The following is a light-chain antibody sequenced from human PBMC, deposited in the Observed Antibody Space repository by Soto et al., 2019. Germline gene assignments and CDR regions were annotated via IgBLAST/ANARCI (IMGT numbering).Light chain of an antibody. Sequence: QSVLTQPPSASGTPGQTITISCSGSTSNVGDNALNWYQQLPGTAPKLVIYNSNQRPSGVPVRFSGSKSGTSGSLAISGLQSEDEADYYCGAWDDSLKASVFGGGTQLTVL. CDR2: NSN. J-gene: IGLJ3*02. CDR1: TSNVGDNA. CDR3: GAWDDSLKASV. V-gene: IGLV1-44*01.